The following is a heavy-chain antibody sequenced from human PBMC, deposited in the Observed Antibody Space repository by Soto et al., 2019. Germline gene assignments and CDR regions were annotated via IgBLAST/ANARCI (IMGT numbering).Heavy chain of an antibody. V-gene: IGHV3-11*06. CDR2: ISSSSYT. CDR1: GFTFSDYY. D-gene: IGHD3-10*01. J-gene: IGHJ6*02. CDR3: ARGLGSPRGDV. Sequence: GGSLRLSCAASGFTFSDYYMSRIRQAPGKGLEWVSYISSSSYTNYADSVKGRFTISRDNAKNSLYLQMNSLRAEDTAVYYCARGLGSPRGDVWGQGTTVTVSS.